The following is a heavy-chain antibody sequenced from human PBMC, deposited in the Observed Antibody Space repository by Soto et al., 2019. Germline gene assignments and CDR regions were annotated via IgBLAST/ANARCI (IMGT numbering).Heavy chain of an antibody. V-gene: IGHV3-13*01. CDR1: GFTFRSDG. CDR2: IGAAGDT. D-gene: IGHD1-26*01. CDR3: ARVGWHYYTDL. Sequence: EVQLVESGGGLVQPGGSLRLSCAASGFTFRSDGMHWVRQATGKGLEWVSAIGAAGDTYYAGSVKGRFTVSRESANNSLYLQMNSLRVGDTAVYYCARVGWHYYTDLWGKGTAVTVSS. J-gene: IGHJ6*03.